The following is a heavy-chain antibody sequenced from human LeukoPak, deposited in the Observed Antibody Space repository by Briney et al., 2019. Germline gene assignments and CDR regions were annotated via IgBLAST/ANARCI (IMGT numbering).Heavy chain of an antibody. CDR2: MSPKTGDT. CDR1: EDSCNAYY. D-gene: IGHD4-17*01. J-gene: IGHJ4*02. Sequence: GASVTVSCKASEDSCNAYYIHWVRQAPGQGLEWMGWMSPKTGDTNYAQNFQGRVTMTRDTSMTTAYMGLRSLTAGDTAVYYCTRQTYGDLFDFWGQGTLVTVSP. V-gene: IGHV1-2*02. CDR3: TRQTYGDLFDF.